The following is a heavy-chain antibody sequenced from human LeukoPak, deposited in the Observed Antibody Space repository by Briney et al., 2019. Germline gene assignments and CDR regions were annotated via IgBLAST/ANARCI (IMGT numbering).Heavy chain of an antibody. CDR3: ARDFSGYFDL. CDR2: IYYSGST. J-gene: IGHJ2*01. D-gene: IGHD3-10*01. V-gene: IGHV4-59*01. CDR1: GGSISSYY. Sequence: SETPSLTCTVSGGSISSYYWSWIRQPPGKGLEWIGYIYYSGSTNYNPSLKSRVTISVDTSKDQFSLKLSSVTAADTAVYYCARDFSGYFDLWGRGTLVTVSS.